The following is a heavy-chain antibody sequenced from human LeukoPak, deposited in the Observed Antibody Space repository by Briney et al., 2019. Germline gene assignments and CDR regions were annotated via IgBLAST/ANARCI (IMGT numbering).Heavy chain of an antibody. CDR1: GGSIRRGDYY. CDR2: IFYSGSA. V-gene: IGHV4-30-4*01. CDR3: ARALYFGSGSTIDY. Sequence: PSETLSLTCTVSGGSIRRGDYYWSWIRQPPGKGLEWIGNIFYSGSAYYNPSLKSRVSISVDKSKNQFSLILCSVTAADTAVYYCARALYFGSGSTIDYWVQGILVTVSS. J-gene: IGHJ4*02. D-gene: IGHD3-10*01.